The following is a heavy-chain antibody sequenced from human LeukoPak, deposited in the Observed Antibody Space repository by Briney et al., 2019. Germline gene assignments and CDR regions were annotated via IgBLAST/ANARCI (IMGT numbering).Heavy chain of an antibody. CDR3: ARLALWFGELGFDY. Sequence: SQTLSLTCTVSGDSISSGDYYWSWIRQPAGKGLEWIGRISSSGSTNYDPSLKSRVTISVDTSKNQFSLKLSSVTAADTAVYYCARLALWFGELGFDYWGQGTLVTVSS. CDR1: GDSISSGDYY. V-gene: IGHV4-61*02. D-gene: IGHD3-10*01. CDR2: ISSSGST. J-gene: IGHJ4*02.